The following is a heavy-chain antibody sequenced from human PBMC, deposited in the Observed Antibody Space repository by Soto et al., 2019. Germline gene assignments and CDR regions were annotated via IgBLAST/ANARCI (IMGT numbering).Heavy chain of an antibody. V-gene: IGHV3-64*01. CDR1: GFTFSSYA. Sequence: EVQLVESGGGLVQPGGSLRLSCAASGFTFSSYAMHWVRQAPGKGLECVSAINSNGGSTYYANSGKGRFTISRDNSKNTLYLQMGSLRAEDMAVYYCARLGTTYYFDYWGQGTLVTVSS. CDR3: ARLGTTYYFDY. D-gene: IGHD4-17*01. CDR2: INSNGGST. J-gene: IGHJ4*02.